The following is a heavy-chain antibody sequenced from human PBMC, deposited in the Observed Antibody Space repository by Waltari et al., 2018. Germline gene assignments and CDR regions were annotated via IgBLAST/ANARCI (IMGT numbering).Heavy chain of an antibody. CDR1: GFDFHGYL. D-gene: IGHD3-9*01. J-gene: IGHJ4*02. Sequence: EVQLVESGGGLVQPGGSRRLSCIAPGFDFHGYLMGRFRQAPGKSLEWVANINDDGTKEFYVESLKGRVTISRDNAKNSVYLQTTSLRAEDTALYYCARSGLVSAFDYWGQGSLVTVAS. V-gene: IGHV3-7*01. CDR3: ARSGLVSAFDY. CDR2: INDDGTKE.